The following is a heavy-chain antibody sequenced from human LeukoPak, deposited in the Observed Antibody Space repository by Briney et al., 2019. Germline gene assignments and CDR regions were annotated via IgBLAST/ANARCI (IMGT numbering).Heavy chain of an antibody. CDR1: GGSISSSSYY. CDR3: ARGEGSSGWYGGGYY. V-gene: IGHV4-39*01. J-gene: IGHJ4*02. CDR2: IYYSGRT. Sequence: SETLSLTCTVSGGSISSSSYYWGWIRQPPGKGLEWIGRIYYSGRTYYNPSVKSRVTISVDTSKNQFSLKLSSVTAADTAVYYCARGEGSSGWYGGGYYWGQGTLVTVSS. D-gene: IGHD6-19*01.